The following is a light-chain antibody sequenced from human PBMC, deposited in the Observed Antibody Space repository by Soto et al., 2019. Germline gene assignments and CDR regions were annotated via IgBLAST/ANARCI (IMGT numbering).Light chain of an antibody. Sequence: QSLLTQPASVSGSPGQSITISCTGTSSDVGGYNYVSWYQQHPGKAPKLMIYDVSNRPSGVSNRFSGSKSGNTASLTISGLQAEDEADYYCSSYTSSSTLGVFGGGTKVTVL. V-gene: IGLV2-14*01. J-gene: IGLJ2*01. CDR1: SSDVGGYNY. CDR3: SSYTSSSTLGV. CDR2: DVS.